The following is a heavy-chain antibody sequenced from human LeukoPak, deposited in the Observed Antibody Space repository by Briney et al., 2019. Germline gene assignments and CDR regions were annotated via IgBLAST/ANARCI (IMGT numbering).Heavy chain of an antibody. J-gene: IGHJ4*02. CDR3: ARGGGYCSGGSCYGNDY. CDR1: GGSISSYY. CDR2: IYYSGST. D-gene: IGHD2-15*01. Sequence: SETLSLTCTVSGGSISSYYWSWIRQPPGKGLEWIGYIYYSGSTNYNPSLKSRVPISVDTSKNQFSLKLSSVTAADTAVYYCARGGGYCSGGSCYGNDYWGQGTLVTVSS. V-gene: IGHV4-59*01.